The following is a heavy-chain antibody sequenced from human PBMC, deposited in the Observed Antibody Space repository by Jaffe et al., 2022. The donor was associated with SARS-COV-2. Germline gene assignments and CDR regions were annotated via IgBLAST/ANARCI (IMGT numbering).Heavy chain of an antibody. D-gene: IGHD6-25*01. V-gene: IGHV3-33*01. Sequence: QAQLVESGGGVVQPGTSLRLSCVASGFTLTTCGMHWVRQAPGKGLEWVAVIWGGGDGTNKYYAESVKGRFTISRDNSKNTLYLQMNSLRAEDTAVYYCARDQGGSPFDYWGQGTLVTVSP. J-gene: IGHJ4*02. CDR1: GFTLTTCG. CDR3: ARDQGGSPFDY. CDR2: IWGGGDGTNK.